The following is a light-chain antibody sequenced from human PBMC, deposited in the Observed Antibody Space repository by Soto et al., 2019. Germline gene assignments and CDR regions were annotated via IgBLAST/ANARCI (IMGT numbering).Light chain of an antibody. CDR2: AAS. CDR3: QQSYRFPKT. J-gene: IGKJ1*01. V-gene: IGKV1-39*01. Sequence: DVQMTQSPSSLSASVGDSLTLTCRASQTVTSYLNWYQQKPGKAPKLLIYAASTLQSGVPSRFSGSGSGTEFTLTIISLQPEDFAPYYCQQSYRFPKTLGRGTKVDIK. CDR1: QTVTSY.